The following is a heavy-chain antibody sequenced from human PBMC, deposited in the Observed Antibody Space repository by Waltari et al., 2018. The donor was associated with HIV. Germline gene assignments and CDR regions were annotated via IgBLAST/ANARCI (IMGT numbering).Heavy chain of an antibody. V-gene: IGHV5-51*01. CDR3: ARQGEVVTAYFDY. CDR2: IYPGDSDT. J-gene: IGHJ4*02. CDR1: GYSFTSYW. D-gene: IGHD2-21*02. Sequence: VQLVQSGAAVQKPGESLKISGKGSGYSFTSYWIGWVRQMPGKGLEWMGIIYPGDSDTRYSPSFQGQVTISADKSISTAYLQWSSLKASDTAMYYCARQGEVVTAYFDYWGQGTLVTVSS.